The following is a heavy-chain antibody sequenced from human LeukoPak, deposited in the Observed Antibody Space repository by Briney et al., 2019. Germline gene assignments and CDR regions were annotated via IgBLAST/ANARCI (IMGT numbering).Heavy chain of an antibody. CDR3: ARWGGTRQFYFDY. CDR1: GFSLSNYG. Sequence: GSLRLSCAASGFSLSNYGLPWVRQGPGKGLEWLAVINYDGSNRYYADSVKGRFTISKDSSENILYLQMNSLRADDTAMYYCARWGGTRQFYFDYWGQGTLATVSS. CDR2: INYDGSNR. D-gene: IGHD3-16*01. J-gene: IGHJ4*02. V-gene: IGHV3-33*01.